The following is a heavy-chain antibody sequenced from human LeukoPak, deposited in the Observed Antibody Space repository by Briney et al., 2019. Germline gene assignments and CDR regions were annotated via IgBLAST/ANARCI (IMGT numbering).Heavy chain of an antibody. V-gene: IGHV4-59*12. J-gene: IGHJ4*02. CDR1: GGSISGDY. Sequence: PSETLSLTCTVSGGSISGDYWSWIRQPPGKGLEWIGYIYYIGSTNYNPSLRSRVTISVDTSKNQFSLKLSSVTAADTAVYYCARGPDYVWGSTSGFDYWGQGTLVTVSS. CDR3: ARGPDYVWGSTSGFDY. CDR2: IYYIGST. D-gene: IGHD3-16*01.